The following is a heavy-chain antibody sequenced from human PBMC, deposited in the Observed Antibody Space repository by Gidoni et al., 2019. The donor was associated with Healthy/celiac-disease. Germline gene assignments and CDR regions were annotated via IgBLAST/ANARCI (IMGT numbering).Heavy chain of an antibody. D-gene: IGHD1-7*01. V-gene: IGHV1-2*02. J-gene: IGHJ4*02. CDR1: GYTFTGYY. CDR3: ARDDWNYGTGD. CDR2: INPNSVGT. Sequence: QVQLVQSGAEVKKPGASVTVSCKASGYTFTGYYMHWVRQAPGQGLEWMGWINPNSVGTNYAQKFQGRVTMTRDTSISTAYMELSRLRSDDTAVYYCARDDWNYGTGDWGQGTLVTVSS.